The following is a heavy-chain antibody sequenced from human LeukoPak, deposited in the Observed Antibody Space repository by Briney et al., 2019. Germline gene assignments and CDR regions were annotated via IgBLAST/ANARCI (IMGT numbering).Heavy chain of an antibody. D-gene: IGHD3-10*01. Sequence: PSETLSLTCAVYGGSFRGYYWTWIRQPPGKGLEWIGEINHSGSTNYNPSLKSRVTISVDTSKNRFSLQLSSVTADDTAVYYCVRGRRDSSAGPFDYWAQGTLVTVSS. CDR1: GGSFRGYY. CDR2: INHSGST. J-gene: IGHJ4*02. CDR3: VRGRRDSSAGPFDY. V-gene: IGHV4-34*01.